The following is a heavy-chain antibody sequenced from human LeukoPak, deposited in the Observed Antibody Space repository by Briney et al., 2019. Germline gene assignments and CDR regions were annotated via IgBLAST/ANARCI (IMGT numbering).Heavy chain of an antibody. D-gene: IGHD6-19*01. CDR2: IYYSGSP. V-gene: IGHV4-39*07. CDR1: GGSISSSSYY. Sequence: SETLSLTCTVSGGSISSSSYYWGWIRQPPGKGLEWIGSIYYSGSPYYNPSLKSRVTISVDTSKNQFSLKLSSVTAADTAVYYCARGAVAGTIYWGEGSLVTVSS. J-gene: IGHJ4*02. CDR3: ARGAVAGTIY.